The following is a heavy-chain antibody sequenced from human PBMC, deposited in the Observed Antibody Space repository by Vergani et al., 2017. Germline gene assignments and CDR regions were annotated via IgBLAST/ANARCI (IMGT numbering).Heavy chain of an antibody. CDR2: INPNSGGT. J-gene: IGHJ4*02. CDR1: GYTFTGYY. D-gene: IGHD3-10*01. CDR3: AREGQLLWFGDPSYYFDY. V-gene: IGHV1-2*02. Sequence: QVQLVQSGAEVKKPGASVKVSCKASGYTFTGYYMHWVRQAPGQGLEWMGWINPNSGGTNYAQKFQGRVTMTRDTSISTAYMELSRLRSDDTAVYYCAREGQLLWFGDPSYYFDYWGQGTLVTVSS.